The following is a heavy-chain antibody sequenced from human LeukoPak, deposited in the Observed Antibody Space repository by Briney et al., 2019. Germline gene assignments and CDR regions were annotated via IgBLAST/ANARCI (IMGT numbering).Heavy chain of an antibody. CDR2: IYHSGST. V-gene: IGHV4-30-2*01. Sequence: SETLSLTCTVSGGSISSGDYYWSWIRQPPGKGLEWIGYIYHSGSTYYNPSLKSRVTISVDRSKNQFSLKLSSVTAADTAVYYCARWSANWFDPWGQGTLVTVSS. CDR1: GGSISSGDYY. J-gene: IGHJ5*02. CDR3: ARWSANWFDP.